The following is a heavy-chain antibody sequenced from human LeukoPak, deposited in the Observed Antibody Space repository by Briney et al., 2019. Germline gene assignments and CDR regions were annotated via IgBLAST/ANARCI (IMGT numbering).Heavy chain of an antibody. CDR3: ARGGWSLXYCSSSSCLDWFDP. CDR2: INPNSGGT. Sequence: ASVKVSCKASRYTFTDYYMHWVRQAPGQGLEWMGWINPNSGGTNYAQKFQGRVTMTRDTSISTAYMELSRLRSDDTAVYYCARGGWSLXYCSSSSCLDWFDPWGQGTLVTVSS. V-gene: IGHV1-2*02. CDR1: RYTFTDYY. J-gene: IGHJ5*02. D-gene: IGHD2-2*01.